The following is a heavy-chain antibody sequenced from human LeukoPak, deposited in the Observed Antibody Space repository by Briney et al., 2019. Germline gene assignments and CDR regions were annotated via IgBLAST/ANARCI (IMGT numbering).Heavy chain of an antibody. Sequence: GGSLRLSCAASGLTFSSYWMHWVRQVSGKGLVGVSRINSDGSSTTYADSVKGRFAISRDNAKNTLYLQVNSLRAEDTAVYYCARGGSAYSSSWSTFDYWGQGALVTVSA. D-gene: IGHD6-13*01. CDR2: INSDGSST. J-gene: IGHJ4*02. CDR3: ARGGSAYSSSWSTFDY. CDR1: GLTFSSYW. V-gene: IGHV3-74*01.